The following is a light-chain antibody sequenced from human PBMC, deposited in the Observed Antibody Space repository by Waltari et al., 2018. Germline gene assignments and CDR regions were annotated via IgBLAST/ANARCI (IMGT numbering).Light chain of an antibody. Sequence: QSLLTQSPSASGTPGQRVSISCSGSSSNIGNNHVYWYQHFPGTAPSLLIYDTDRRPSGVPERFSASKAGTSASLAISGLRSEDEADYYCAAWDDSRSVVFGGGTRLTVL. J-gene: IGLJ2*01. CDR1: SSNIGNNH. CDR2: DTD. CDR3: AAWDDSRSVV. V-gene: IGLV1-47*01.